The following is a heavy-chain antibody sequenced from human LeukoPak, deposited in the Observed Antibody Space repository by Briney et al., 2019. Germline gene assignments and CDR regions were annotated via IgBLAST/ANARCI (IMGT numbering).Heavy chain of an antibody. D-gene: IGHD2-2*01. Sequence: GGSLRLSCAASGFTFSDYAMHWVRQAPGKGLESVAAINNNGGSTYYANSVKGRFTISRDNSKNTLYLQMGSLRAEDMAVYYCVGGYCRSTKCSASYWGQGTLVTVSS. CDR2: INNNGGST. CDR1: GFTFSDYA. J-gene: IGHJ4*02. V-gene: IGHV3-64*01. CDR3: VGGYCRSTKCSASY.